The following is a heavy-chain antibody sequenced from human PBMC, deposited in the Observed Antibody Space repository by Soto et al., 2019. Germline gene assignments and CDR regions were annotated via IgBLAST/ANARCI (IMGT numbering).Heavy chain of an antibody. CDR3: AREDTAMGDYYYGMDV. J-gene: IGHJ6*02. Sequence: SETLSLTCAVSGGSISSSNWWSWVRQPPGKGLEWIGEIYHSGSTNYNPSLKSRVTISVDKSKNQFSLKLSSVTAADTAVYYCAREDTAMGDYYYGMDVWGQGTTVTVSS. V-gene: IGHV4-4*02. CDR2: IYHSGST. D-gene: IGHD5-18*01. CDR1: GGSISSSNW.